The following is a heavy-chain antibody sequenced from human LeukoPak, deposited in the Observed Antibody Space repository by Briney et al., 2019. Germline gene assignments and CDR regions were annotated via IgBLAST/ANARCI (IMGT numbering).Heavy chain of an antibody. CDR3: ARGMSIQLWSHFDY. V-gene: IGHV1-18*01. CDR1: GYTFTSYG. D-gene: IGHD5-18*01. Sequence: GASVKVSCKASGYTFTSYGISWVRQAPGQGLEWMGRISAYNGNTNYAQKLQGRVTMTTDTSTSTAYMELRSLRPDDTAVYYCARGMSIQLWSHFDYWGQGTLVTVSS. CDR2: ISAYNGNT. J-gene: IGHJ4*02.